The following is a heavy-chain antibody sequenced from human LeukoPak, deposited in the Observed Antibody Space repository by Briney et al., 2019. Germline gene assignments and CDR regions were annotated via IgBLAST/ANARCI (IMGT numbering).Heavy chain of an antibody. CDR3: ARHRKDYYYYYYMDV. Sequence: PSETLSLTCTVSGGSISSYYWSWIRQPAGKGLEWIGRIYTSGSTNYNPSLKSRVTMSVDTSKNQFSLKLSSVTAADTAVYYCARHRKDYYYYYYMDVWGKGTTVTISS. D-gene: IGHD1-14*01. CDR1: GGSISSYY. CDR2: IYTSGST. J-gene: IGHJ6*03. V-gene: IGHV4-4*07.